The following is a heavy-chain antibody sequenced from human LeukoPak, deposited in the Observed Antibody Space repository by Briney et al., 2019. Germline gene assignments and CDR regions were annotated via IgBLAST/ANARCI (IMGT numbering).Heavy chain of an antibody. J-gene: IGHJ3*02. Sequence: GGSLRLSCAASGFTFSSYELYWVRQAPGKGLEWISYISSSSTIIKYADSVRGRFTISRDDARQSLYLQMSSLRADDTAIYYCGASRQYVGAFDIWGQGTLVTVSS. CDR2: ISSSSTII. CDR1: GFTFSSYE. CDR3: GASRQYVGAFDI. V-gene: IGHV3-48*03. D-gene: IGHD3-16*01.